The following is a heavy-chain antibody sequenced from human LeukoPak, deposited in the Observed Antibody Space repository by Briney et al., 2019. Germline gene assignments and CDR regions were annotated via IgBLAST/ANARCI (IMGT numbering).Heavy chain of an antibody. V-gene: IGHV1-8*01. D-gene: IGHD3-10*01. J-gene: IGHJ4*02. Sequence: ASVTVSFKASGYTFTSYDINWVRQATGQGLEWMGWMNPNSGNTGYAQKFQGRVTMTRNTSIGTAYMELSSLRSEDTAVYYCARGLRRITMVRGVIIQYYFDYWGQGTLVTVSS. CDR3: ARGLRRITMVRGVIIQYYFDY. CDR2: MNPNSGNT. CDR1: GYTFTSYD.